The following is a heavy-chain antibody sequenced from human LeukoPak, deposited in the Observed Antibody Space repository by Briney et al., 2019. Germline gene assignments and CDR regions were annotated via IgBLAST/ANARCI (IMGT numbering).Heavy chain of an antibody. J-gene: IGHJ4*02. CDR1: GFSFSSYS. CDR2: ISSGSGSI. Sequence: GGSLRLSCAASGFSFSSYSMHWVRQAPGKGPEWVSYISSGSGSIYYADSVKGRFTISRDNAKNSPYLQMNSLRDEDTAVYYCASVQGEAVNYWGQGTLVTVSS. V-gene: IGHV3-48*02. CDR3: ASVQGEAVNY. D-gene: IGHD6-19*01.